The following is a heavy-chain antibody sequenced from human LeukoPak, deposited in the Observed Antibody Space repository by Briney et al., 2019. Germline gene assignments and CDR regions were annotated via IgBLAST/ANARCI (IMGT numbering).Heavy chain of an antibody. CDR2: IFYGGST. Sequence: SETLSLTCTVSGGSISSYYCSWIRQPPGKGLEWIGYIFYGGSTNYNPSLKSRVTISVDTSKNQFSLKLSSVTASDTAVYYCARASIGYSSSWASYFDYWGQGTLVTVSS. CDR1: GGSISSYY. CDR3: ARASIGYSSSWASYFDY. J-gene: IGHJ4*02. V-gene: IGHV4-59*08. D-gene: IGHD6-13*01.